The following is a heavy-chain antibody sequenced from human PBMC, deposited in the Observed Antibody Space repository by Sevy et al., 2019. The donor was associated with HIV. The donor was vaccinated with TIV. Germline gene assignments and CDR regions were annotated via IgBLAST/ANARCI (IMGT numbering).Heavy chain of an antibody. CDR1: GFTFINYG. V-gene: IGHV3-33*07. D-gene: IGHD3-16*02. CDR2: VSSDESNK. Sequence: GGSLRLSCAASGFTFINYGMYWVRQAPGKGLEWVAFVSSDESNKYFVESVKGRFTISRYNSMNTLYLQMYSRRPEDRGVYYCARDAQRLPLGELSRIPSARGGMDVWGQGTAVTVSS. CDR3: ARDAQRLPLGELSRIPSARGGMDV. J-gene: IGHJ6*02.